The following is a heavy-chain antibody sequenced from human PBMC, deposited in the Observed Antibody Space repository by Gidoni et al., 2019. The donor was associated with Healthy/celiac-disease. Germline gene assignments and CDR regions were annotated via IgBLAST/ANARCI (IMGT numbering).Heavy chain of an antibody. V-gene: IGHV3-21*01. J-gene: IGHJ4*02. CDR2: ISSSSSYI. D-gene: IGHD3-3*01. CDR1: GFPFSSYS. CDR3: ARDWFDFWSGYLGGCGY. Sequence: EVQLVESGGGLVKPGGSLRLSCAASGFPFSSYSMNWVRQAPGKGLAWVSSISSSSSYIYYADSVKGRFTISRDNAKNSLYLQMNSLRAEDTAVYYCARDWFDFWSGYLGGCGYWGQGTLVTVSS.